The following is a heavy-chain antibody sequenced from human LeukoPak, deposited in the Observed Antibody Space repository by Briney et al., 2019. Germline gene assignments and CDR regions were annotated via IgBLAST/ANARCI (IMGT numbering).Heavy chain of an antibody. J-gene: IGHJ4*02. CDR1: GFPVRSNY. Sequence: PGGALRLSCAASGFPVRSNYMSGVRQAPGKGLEGVSVIYSGGSTYYADSVKGRFTISRDNSKNTLYLQMNSLRAEDTAVYYCARGATIFGVAEEYYFDYWGQGTLVTVSS. V-gene: IGHV3-53*01. D-gene: IGHD3-3*01. CDR2: IYSGGST. CDR3: ARGATIFGVAEEYYFDY.